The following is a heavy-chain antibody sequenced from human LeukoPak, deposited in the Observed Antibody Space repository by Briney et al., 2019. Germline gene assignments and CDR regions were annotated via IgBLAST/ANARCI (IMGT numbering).Heavy chain of an antibody. CDR2: IYCDGSKT. J-gene: IGHJ4*02. D-gene: IGHD3-16*01. V-gene: IGHV5-51*01. CDR3: ARRAKLGMRYFDS. Sequence: GESLKISCQGSGYIFTDYWIGWVRQLPGKGLEWMAIIYCDGSKTRYSPSFGSQVTISVDKSINTAYLQWSSLKSSDTAMYFCARRAKLGMRYFDSWGQGALLTVSS. CDR1: GYIFTDYW.